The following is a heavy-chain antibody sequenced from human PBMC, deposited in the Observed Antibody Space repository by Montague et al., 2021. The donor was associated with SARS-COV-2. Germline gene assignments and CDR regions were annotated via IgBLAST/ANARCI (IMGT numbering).Heavy chain of an antibody. CDR1: GGSISSSNYY. Sequence: SETLSLTCRVSGGSISSSNYYWGWIRHPPGKGLEWIGSIYYSGSTYYNPSLRSRVAISVDTSKNQFSLILSSMTAAGTAMFYCARGGFSIGYYETWGQGTLVTVSS. D-gene: IGHD3-22*01. CDR2: IYYSGST. J-gene: IGHJ5*02. CDR3: ARGGFSIGYYET. V-gene: IGHV4-39*01.